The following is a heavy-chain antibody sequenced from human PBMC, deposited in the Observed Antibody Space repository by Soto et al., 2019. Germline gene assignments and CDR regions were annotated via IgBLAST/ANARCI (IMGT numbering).Heavy chain of an antibody. D-gene: IGHD6-19*01. Sequence: GASVKVSCKASGYTFTGYAMHWVRQAPGQRLEWMGWINAGNGNTKYSQKFQGRVTISRDTSASTDYMELSSLGSEDTAVYYCARAVAVPADFGYWGQGTLVTVSS. CDR2: INAGNGNT. CDR1: GYTFTGYA. V-gene: IGHV1-3*01. CDR3: ARAVAVPADFGY. J-gene: IGHJ4*02.